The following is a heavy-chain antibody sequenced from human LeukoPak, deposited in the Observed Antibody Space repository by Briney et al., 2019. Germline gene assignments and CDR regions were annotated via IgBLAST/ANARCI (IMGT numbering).Heavy chain of an antibody. Sequence: PSETLSLTCTVSGGSISSSRYYWGCIRQPPGKGLEWIGSIHCNGSTCSNPSLESRVIMSVHTSKNQFSLKLTSVTAADTAVYYCARDRGVPRPYYFDQWGQGTLVTVSS. CDR2: IHCNGST. J-gene: IGHJ4*02. CDR1: GGSISSSRYY. CDR3: ARDRGVPRPYYFDQ. V-gene: IGHV4-39*07. D-gene: IGHD3-10*01.